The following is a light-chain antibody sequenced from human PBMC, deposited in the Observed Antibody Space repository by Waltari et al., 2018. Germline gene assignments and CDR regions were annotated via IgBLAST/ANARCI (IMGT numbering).Light chain of an antibody. Sequence: EIQMTQSPSSLSASVGDRVTITCRASRDITDSLAWYQQKPGRATKVLPFDASRLQSGVPSRFIGSGSGTDFTLTISSLQPEDFATYYCQHYYSTPRTFGRGTTVEIK. CDR1: RDITDS. CDR3: QHYYSTPRT. J-gene: IGKJ2*02. CDR2: DAS. V-gene: IGKV1-NL1*01.